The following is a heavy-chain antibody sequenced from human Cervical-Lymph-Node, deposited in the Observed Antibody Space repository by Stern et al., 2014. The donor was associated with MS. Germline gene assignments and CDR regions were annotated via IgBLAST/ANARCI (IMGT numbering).Heavy chain of an antibody. V-gene: IGHV1-18*04. D-gene: IGHD3-3*01. CDR1: GYIFSHYG. CDR3: ARADEDFWRTYENFDT. J-gene: IGHJ4*02. CDR2: ISAYNGDT. Sequence: VQAVQSGGEVKKPGASVKISCKASGYIFSHYGIARGRQAPGQGLEWLGWISAYNGDTNSVQKVQDRLTLTTDTSTNTAYMELRSLRSDDTAIYYCARADEDFWRTYENFDTWGQGTLVTVSP.